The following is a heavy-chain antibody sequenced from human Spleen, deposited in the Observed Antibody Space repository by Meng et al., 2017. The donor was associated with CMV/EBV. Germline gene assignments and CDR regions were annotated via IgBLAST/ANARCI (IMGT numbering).Heavy chain of an antibody. J-gene: IGHJ4*02. Sequence: FSRYAISGVRQAPGQGLEWMGGIIPILGIANYEQKFEGRVTITADKSTSTAYLELSSLRSEDTAVYYCAGVPPYYYGSGSDYYYFDYWGQGTLVTVSS. D-gene: IGHD3-10*01. CDR3: AGVPPYYYGSGSDYYYFDY. CDR2: IIPILGIA. CDR1: FSRYA. V-gene: IGHV1-69*10.